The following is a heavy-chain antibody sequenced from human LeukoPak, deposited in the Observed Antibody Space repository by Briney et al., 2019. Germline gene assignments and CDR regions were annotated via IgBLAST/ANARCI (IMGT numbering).Heavy chain of an antibody. CDR1: GGSISTYY. V-gene: IGHV4-59*08. CDR2: IYYSGNT. Sequence: SETLSLTCTVSGGSISTYYWSWIRQPPGKGLEWIGYIYYSGNTNYNPSLKSRVTISVDTSKNQFSLKLSSVTAADTAVYYCARQYDSSGYYYFDYWGQGTLVTVSS. CDR3: ARQYDSSGYYYFDY. J-gene: IGHJ4*02. D-gene: IGHD3-22*01.